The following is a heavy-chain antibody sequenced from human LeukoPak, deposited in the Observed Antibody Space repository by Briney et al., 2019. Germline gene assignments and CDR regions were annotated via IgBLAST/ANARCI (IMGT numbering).Heavy chain of an antibody. CDR3: AREKYYHDSRPAGAFDI. CDR1: GGSISSSNW. D-gene: IGHD3-22*01. Sequence: PSETLSLTCAVSGGSISSSNWWSWVRQPPGKGLEWIGEIYHSGSTNYNPSLKSRVTISVDKSKNQFSLKLSSVTAADTAVYYCAREKYYHDSRPAGAFDIWGQGTMVTVSS. V-gene: IGHV4-4*02. J-gene: IGHJ3*02. CDR2: IYHSGST.